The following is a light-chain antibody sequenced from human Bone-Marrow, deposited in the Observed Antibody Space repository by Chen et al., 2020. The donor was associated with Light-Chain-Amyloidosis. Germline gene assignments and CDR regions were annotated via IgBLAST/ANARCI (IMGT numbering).Light chain of an antibody. J-gene: IGLJ2*01. CDR1: DLPTKY. V-gene: IGLV3-25*02. CDR3: QSADSSGTYEVI. Sequence: SYELTQPPSVSVSPGQTARITCSGDDLPTKYAYWYQQKPGQAPVLVIHRDTERPSGISERFSGSSKGTTATLTISGGQAEEEADYHCQSADSSGTYEVIFGGGTKLTVL. CDR2: RDT.